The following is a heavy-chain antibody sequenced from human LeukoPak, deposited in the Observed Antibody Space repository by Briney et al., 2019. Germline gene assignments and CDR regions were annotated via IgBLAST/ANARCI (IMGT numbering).Heavy chain of an antibody. CDR3: ARRVPDYGVETFDY. J-gene: IGHJ4*02. CDR2: IYPGDSDT. D-gene: IGHD4-17*01. V-gene: IGHV5-51*01. Sequence: GESLKISCKGSGYSFTSYWIAWVRQMPGKDLEWMEIIYPGDSDTTYSPSFRGQVTISVDKSISTAYLQWSSLKASDTAMYYCARRVPDYGVETFDYWGQGTLVTVSS. CDR1: GYSFTSYW.